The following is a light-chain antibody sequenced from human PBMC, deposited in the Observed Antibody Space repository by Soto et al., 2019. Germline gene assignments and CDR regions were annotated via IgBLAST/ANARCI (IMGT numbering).Light chain of an antibody. V-gene: IGKV3-15*01. CDR1: QSVSTNN. Sequence: EIVLPQYTGTLSLSPGERATLSCRASQSVSTNNLAWYQQRPGQAPRLLIYGASTRATGIPARFSGSGSGTEFTLTISSLQAEDVAVYYCQQYDTLPITFGQGTRLEI. J-gene: IGKJ5*01. CDR3: QQYDTLPIT. CDR2: GAS.